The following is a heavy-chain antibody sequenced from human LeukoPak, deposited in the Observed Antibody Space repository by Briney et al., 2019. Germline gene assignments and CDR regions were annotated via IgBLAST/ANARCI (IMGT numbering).Heavy chain of an antibody. J-gene: IGHJ6*04. D-gene: IGHD1-14*01. V-gene: IGHV3-48*03. CDR2: ISSSGSTI. CDR1: GFTFSSYE. Sequence: PGGSLRLSCAASGFTFSSYEMNWVRQAPGKGLEWVSYISSSGSTIYYADSVKGRFTISRDNAKNSLYPQKNSLRAEDTAVYYCAQRSGSEYYYYGMDVWGKGTTVTVSS. CDR3: AQRSGSEYYYYGMDV.